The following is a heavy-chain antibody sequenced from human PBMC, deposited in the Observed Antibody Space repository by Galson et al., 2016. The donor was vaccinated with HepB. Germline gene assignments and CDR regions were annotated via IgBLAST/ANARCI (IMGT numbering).Heavy chain of an antibody. V-gene: IGHV3-11*01. CDR1: GFTFTGYY. CDR3: ARVYSGGIVTVPATDF. CDR2: ISSSGSNM. J-gene: IGHJ4*02. D-gene: IGHD2-2*01. Sequence: SLRLSCAASGFTFTGYYMTWIRQAPGKGLEWVSYISSSGSNMYYADSVKGRITISRDNAKNSLYLQMNSLRADDTAVYYCARVYSGGIVTVPATDFWGQGTLVIVSS.